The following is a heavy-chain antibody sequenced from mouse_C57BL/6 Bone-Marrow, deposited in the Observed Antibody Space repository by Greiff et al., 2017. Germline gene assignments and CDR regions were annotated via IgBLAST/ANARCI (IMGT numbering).Heavy chain of an antibody. CDR3: AKRFYYYGSKDY. Sequence: VQLQQPGAELVKPGASVKMSCKASGYTFTSYWITWVKPRPGQGLEWIGDIYPVSGSTNYNEKFKSKATLTVDTSSSTAYMQLSSLTSEDSAVYYCAKRFYYYGSKDYWGQGTTLTVSS. CDR2: IYPVSGST. CDR1: GYTFTSYW. D-gene: IGHD1-1*01. V-gene: IGHV1-55*01. J-gene: IGHJ2*01.